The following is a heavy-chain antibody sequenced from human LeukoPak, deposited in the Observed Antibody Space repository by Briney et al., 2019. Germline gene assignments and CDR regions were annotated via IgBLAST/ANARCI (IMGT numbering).Heavy chain of an antibody. V-gene: IGHV3-23*01. CDR2: ISGGGGST. Sequence: GGSLRLSCAASGFTFTSYSMNWVRQAPGKGLEWVSTISGGGGSTYYADSVKGRFTISRDNSKNTLYLQMNSLRAEDTAVYYCAKLKYSSGYFDYWGQGTLVTVSS. D-gene: IGHD3-22*01. CDR3: AKLKYSSGYFDY. J-gene: IGHJ4*02. CDR1: GFTFTSYS.